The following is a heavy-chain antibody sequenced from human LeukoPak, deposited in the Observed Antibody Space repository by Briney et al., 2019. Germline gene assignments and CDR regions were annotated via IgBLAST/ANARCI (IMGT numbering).Heavy chain of an antibody. CDR2: IKQDGSEK. V-gene: IGHV3-7*05. CDR1: GFAFSSYW. J-gene: IGHJ1*01. Sequence: AGGSLRLSCAASGFAFSSYWMNWVRQAPGKGLEWVANIKQDGSEKNYVGSVKGRFTISRDNAKSSLYLQMNSLRAEDTAVYYCAREMSCSGRVYWGEGPVVPVSS. CDR3: AREMSCSGRVY. D-gene: IGHD3-10*02.